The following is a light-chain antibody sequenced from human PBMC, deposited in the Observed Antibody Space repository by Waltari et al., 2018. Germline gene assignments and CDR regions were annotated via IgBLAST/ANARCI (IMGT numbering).Light chain of an antibody. CDR1: TPNIGNNY. CDR2: EGY. J-gene: IGLJ3*02. CDR3: GAWDSSLGVGV. V-gene: IGLV1-51*01. Sequence: QSVLTQPPSVSAAPGQKVSISCSGSTPNIGNNYVSWYQQFPGTAPKLLIYEGYRRPSGIPDRFSGSKSGASATLDITGLQTGDEADYYCGAWDSSLGVGVLGGGTRVTVL.